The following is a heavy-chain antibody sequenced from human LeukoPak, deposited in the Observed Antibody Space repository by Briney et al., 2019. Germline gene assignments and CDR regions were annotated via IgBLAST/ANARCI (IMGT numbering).Heavy chain of an antibody. CDR3: AKDQRYSYSRMFDP. D-gene: IGHD5-18*01. Sequence: PGGSLRLSCAASGFTFSSYGMHWVRQAPGKGLEWVAVISYDGSNKYYADSVKGRFTISRDNSKNTLYLQMNSLRAEDTAVYYCAKDQRYSYSRMFDPWGQGTLVTVSS. J-gene: IGHJ5*02. CDR2: ISYDGSNK. CDR1: GFTFSSYG. V-gene: IGHV3-30*18.